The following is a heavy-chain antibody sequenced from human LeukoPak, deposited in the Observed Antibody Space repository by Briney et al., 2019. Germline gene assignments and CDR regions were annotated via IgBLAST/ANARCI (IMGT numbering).Heavy chain of an antibody. CDR3: VKDETGSSWYN. J-gene: IGHJ4*02. CDR2: IGGSGSGT. V-gene: IGHV3-23*01. Sequence: GGSLRLSCAASGFTFSSHAMSWVRQAPGKGLELVSAIGGSGSGTHYADSVKGRFTISRDNSKNTLYLQMNSLRAEDTAIYYCVKDETGSSWYNWGQGTLVTVSS. D-gene: IGHD6-13*01. CDR1: GFTFSSHA.